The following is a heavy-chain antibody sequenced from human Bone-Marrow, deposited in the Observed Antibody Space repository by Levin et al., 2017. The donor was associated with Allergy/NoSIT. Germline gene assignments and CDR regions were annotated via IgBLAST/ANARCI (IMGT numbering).Heavy chain of an antibody. V-gene: IGHV5-51*01. CDR1: GYSFTSHW. D-gene: IGHD3-10*01. CDR3: ATYRAGSGSYDDYYSYGLDV. Sequence: GGSLRLSCKGSGYSFTSHWIGWVRQMPGKGLEWMGIIYPGDSDTRYRPSFQGQVTISADKSITTAYLQWSSLKASDTAMYYCATYRAGSGSYDDYYSYGLDVWGQGTTVTVSS. CDR2: IYPGDSDT. J-gene: IGHJ6*02.